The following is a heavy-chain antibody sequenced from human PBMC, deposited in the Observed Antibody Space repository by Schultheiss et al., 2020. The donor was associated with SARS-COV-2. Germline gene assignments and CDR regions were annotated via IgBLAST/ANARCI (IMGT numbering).Heavy chain of an antibody. CDR3: ARNYGDVWYFDL. CDR2: ISGST. D-gene: IGHD4-17*01. J-gene: IGHJ2*01. V-gene: IGHV4-59*12. CDR1: GGSISTYY. Sequence: SETLSLTCTVSGGSISTYYWTWIRQPPGKGLEWIGYISGSTYYNPSLKSRVTISVDTSKNQFSLKLSSVTAADTAVYYCARNYGDVWYFDLWGRGTLVTVSS.